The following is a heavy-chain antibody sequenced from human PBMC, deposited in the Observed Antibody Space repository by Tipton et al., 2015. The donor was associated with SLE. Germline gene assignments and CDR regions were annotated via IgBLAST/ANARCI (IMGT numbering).Heavy chain of an antibody. CDR3: AREVEGYSSGWYYYYYYMDV. CDR2: INHSGST. D-gene: IGHD6-19*01. J-gene: IGHJ6*03. Sequence: LRLSCAVYGGSFSGYSWSWIRQPPGKGLEWIGEINHSGSTNYKPSLKSRVTISIDTSKNQFSLKLTSVTAADTAVYYCAREVEGYSSGWYYYYYYMDVWGKGTTVTVSS. V-gene: IGHV4-34*01. CDR1: GGSFSGYS.